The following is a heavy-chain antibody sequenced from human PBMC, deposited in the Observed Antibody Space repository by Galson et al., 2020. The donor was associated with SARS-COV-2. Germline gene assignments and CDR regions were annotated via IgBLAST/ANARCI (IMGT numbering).Heavy chain of an antibody. Sequence: GGSLRLSCAASGFTFRSYAMPWVRQAPGKGLEWVAVISYDGSNKYYADSVKGRFTISRDNSKNTLYLQMNSLRAEDTAVYYCARNDYSNYVLYWGQGTLVTVSS. CDR1: GFTFRSYA. CDR3: ARNDYSNYVLY. V-gene: IGHV3-30*01. J-gene: IGHJ4*02. CDR2: ISYDGSNK. D-gene: IGHD4-4*01.